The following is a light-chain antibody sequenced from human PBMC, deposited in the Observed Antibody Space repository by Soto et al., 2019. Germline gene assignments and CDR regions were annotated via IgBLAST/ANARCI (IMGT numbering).Light chain of an antibody. V-gene: IGLV2-14*03. CDR2: DVS. Sequence: QSVLTQPASGSGSPGQSIAISCTGTSSDVGAYDYVSWYQQHPGKAPKLMIYDVSNRPSGVSNRFSGSKSGNTASLTISGLQAEDEADYFCCSYTTSDVYVFGPGTKVTVL. J-gene: IGLJ1*01. CDR1: SSDVGAYDY. CDR3: CSYTTSDVYV.